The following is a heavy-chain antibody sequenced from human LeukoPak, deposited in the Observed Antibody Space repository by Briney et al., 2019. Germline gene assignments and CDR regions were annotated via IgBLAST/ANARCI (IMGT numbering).Heavy chain of an antibody. CDR3: ARDLRSGVTGDAFDI. CDR2: ISSGGSTI. D-gene: IGHD6-25*01. J-gene: IGHJ3*02. CDR1: GFTFSDYY. V-gene: IGHV3-11*04. Sequence: GGSLRLSCAASGFTFSDYYMSWIRQAPGKGLEWVSYISSGGSTIYYADSVKGRFTISRDNAKNSLYLQMNSLRAEDTAVYYCARDLRSGVTGDAFDIWGQGTMVTVSS.